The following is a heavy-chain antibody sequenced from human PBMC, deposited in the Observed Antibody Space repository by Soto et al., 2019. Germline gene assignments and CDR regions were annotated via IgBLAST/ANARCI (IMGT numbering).Heavy chain of an antibody. Sequence: GGSLRLSCAASGFTFSSYAMHWVRQAPGKGLEWVAVISYDGSNKYYADSAKGRFTISRDNSKNTLYLQMNSLRAEDTAVYYCARELIIVATMAFDYWGQGTLGTVSS. J-gene: IGHJ4*02. D-gene: IGHD5-12*01. CDR2: ISYDGSNK. CDR1: GFTFSSYA. V-gene: IGHV3-30-3*01. CDR3: ARELIIVATMAFDY.